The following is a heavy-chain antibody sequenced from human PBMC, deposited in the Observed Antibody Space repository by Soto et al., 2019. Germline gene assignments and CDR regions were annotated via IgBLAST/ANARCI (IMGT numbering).Heavy chain of an antibody. J-gene: IGHJ6*02. CDR3: ARVSGGAPAYYYYYGMDV. V-gene: IGHV1-69*12. CDR2: IIPIFGTA. CDR1: GGTFSSYA. D-gene: IGHD2-8*02. Sequence: QVQLVQSGAEVKKPGSSVKVSYKASGGTFSSYAISWVRQAPGQGLEWMGGIIPIFGTANYAQKFQGRVTITADESTSTAYMELSSLRSEDTAVYYCARVSGGAPAYYYYYGMDVWGQGTTVTVX.